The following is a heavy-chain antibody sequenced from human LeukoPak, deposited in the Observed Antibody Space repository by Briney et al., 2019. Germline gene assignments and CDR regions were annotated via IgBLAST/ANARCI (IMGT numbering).Heavy chain of an antibody. D-gene: IGHD4-11*01. CDR2: ISGSGGST. CDR1: GFTFSSYA. J-gene: IGHJ5*01. CDR3: AKDLHDYGNYVGWFDS. Sequence: GGSLRLSCAASGFTFSSYAMDWVRQAPGKGLEWVSAISGSGGSTYYADSVKGRFTISRDNSKTTLSLQMNSLRAEDTAVYYCAKDLHDYGNYVGWFDSWGQGTLVTVSS. V-gene: IGHV3-23*01.